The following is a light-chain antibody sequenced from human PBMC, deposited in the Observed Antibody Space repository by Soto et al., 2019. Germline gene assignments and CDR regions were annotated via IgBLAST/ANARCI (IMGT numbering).Light chain of an antibody. CDR3: CSYAGSYTYV. J-gene: IGLJ1*01. V-gene: IGLV2-11*01. CDR2: SVS. Sequence: QSVLTQPRSVSGSPGQSITISCTGTSSDVGGHNYVSWYQQYPGKAPKLLLSSVSKRPSGVPDRFSGSTSGNTASLTISGLQAEDEADYYCCSYAGSYTYVFGTGTKVT. CDR1: SSDVGGHNY.